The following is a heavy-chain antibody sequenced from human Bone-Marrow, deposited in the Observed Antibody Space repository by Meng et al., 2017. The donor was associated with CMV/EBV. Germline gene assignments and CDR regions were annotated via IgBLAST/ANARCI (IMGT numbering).Heavy chain of an antibody. V-gene: IGHV1-18*01. CDR3: ARGANHPSVPYSGSLQGGHWFDP. J-gene: IGHJ5*02. D-gene: IGHD1-26*01. CDR1: GYTFTNYG. CDR2: ISAYNGNT. Sequence: ASVKVSCKASGYTFTNYGINWVRQAPGQALEWMGWISAYNGNTKNAQKFQGRVTITTDESTSTAYMELSRLRSDDTAVYYCARGANHPSVPYSGSLQGGHWFDPWGQGTLVTVSS.